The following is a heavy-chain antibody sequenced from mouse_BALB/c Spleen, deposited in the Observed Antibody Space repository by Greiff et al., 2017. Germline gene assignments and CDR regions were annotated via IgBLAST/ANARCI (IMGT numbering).Heavy chain of an antibody. Sequence: VQLKQSGPELVKPGASVKISCKASGYTFTDYNMHWVKQSHGKSLEWIGYIYPYNGGTGYNQKFKSKATLTVDNSSSTAYMELRSLTSEDSAVYYCAREEDYYGYYWGQGTTLTVSS. CDR3: AREEDYYGYY. CDR1: GYTFTDYN. J-gene: IGHJ2*01. V-gene: IGHV1S29*02. D-gene: IGHD1-2*01. CDR2: IYPYNGGT.